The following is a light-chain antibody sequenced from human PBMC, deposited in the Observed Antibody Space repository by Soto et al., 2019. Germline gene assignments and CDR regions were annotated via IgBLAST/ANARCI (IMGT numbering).Light chain of an antibody. V-gene: IGKV1-39*01. CDR1: QSIYNY. J-gene: IGKJ1*01. Sequence: DIQMTQSPSSLSASVGGRVTITCRASQSIYNYLHWYQQKPGKGPQLLIFAASSLQSGVPSRFSGSESGTDFTLTISSLQPEDFATYYCQQSYSTPRTFGQGTKVDIK. CDR3: QQSYSTPRT. CDR2: AAS.